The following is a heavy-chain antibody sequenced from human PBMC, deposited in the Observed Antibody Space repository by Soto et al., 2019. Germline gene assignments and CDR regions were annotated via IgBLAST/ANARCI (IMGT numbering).Heavy chain of an antibody. J-gene: IGHJ4*02. D-gene: IGHD6-19*01. CDR3: ARGSGWNYFDY. Sequence: ASVKVSCKASGCTFTSYAMHWVRQAPGQRLEWMGWINAGNGNTKYSQKFQGRVTITRDTSASTAYMELSSLRSEDTAVYYCARGSGWNYFDYWGQGTLVTVSS. CDR1: GCTFTSYA. V-gene: IGHV1-3*01. CDR2: INAGNGNT.